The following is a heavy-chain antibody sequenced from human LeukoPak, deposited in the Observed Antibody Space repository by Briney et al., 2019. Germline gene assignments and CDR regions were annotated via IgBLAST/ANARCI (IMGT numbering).Heavy chain of an antibody. CDR1: GFTFSSYG. Sequence: PGGSLRLSCAASGFTFSSYGMHWVRQAPGKGLGWVAFIRYDGSNKYYADSVKGRFTISRDNSKNTLYLQMNSLRAEDTAVYYCARAGYCSGGSCMGGYMDVWGKGTTVTVSS. V-gene: IGHV3-30*02. J-gene: IGHJ6*03. CDR3: ARAGYCSGGSCMGGYMDV. D-gene: IGHD2-15*01. CDR2: IRYDGSNK.